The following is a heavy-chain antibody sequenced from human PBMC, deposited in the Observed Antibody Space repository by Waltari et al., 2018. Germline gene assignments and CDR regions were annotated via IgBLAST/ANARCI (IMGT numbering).Heavy chain of an antibody. CDR2: INPYSGGT. CDR1: GYTFTGYY. D-gene: IGHD2-2*01. Sequence: QVQLVQSGAEVKKPGASVKVSCQTSGYTFTGYYMYWVRQAPGQGLEWMGWINPYSGGTAYAKKFQGRVTLTRDTSISTAYMELNRLISDDSAMYYCATAPDAFQIINWGQGTLVTVSS. J-gene: IGHJ4*02. CDR3: ATAPDAFQIIN. V-gene: IGHV1-2*02.